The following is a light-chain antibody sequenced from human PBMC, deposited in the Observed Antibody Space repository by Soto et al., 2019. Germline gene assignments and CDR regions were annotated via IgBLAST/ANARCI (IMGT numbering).Light chain of an antibody. V-gene: IGLV1-51*01. CDR1: NSNIGKNY. Sequence: QSVLTQTPSVSAAPGQKVTISCSGSNSNIGKNYVSWHQQLPGTAPKLLIYEDDKRPSGIPDRFSGSKSGTSSTLAITGLQTGDEADYYCGTWDGSPNTVVFGGGTKLTVL. CDR2: EDD. J-gene: IGLJ3*02. CDR3: GTWDGSPNTVV.